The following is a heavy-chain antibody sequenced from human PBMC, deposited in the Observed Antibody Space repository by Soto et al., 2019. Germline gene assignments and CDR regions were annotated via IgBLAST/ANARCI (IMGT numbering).Heavy chain of an antibody. D-gene: IGHD3-3*01. CDR1: GFTFSSYA. Sequence: PGGSLRLSCAASGFTFSSYAMHWVRQAPGKGLEWVAVISYDGSNKYYADSVKGRFTISRDNSKNTLYLQMNSLRAEDTAVYYCARDSSVVPAAITFDFWSGPKGFDPWGQGTLVTVSS. CDR2: ISYDGSNK. V-gene: IGHV3-30-3*01. J-gene: IGHJ5*02. CDR3: ARDSSVVPAAITFDFWSGPKGFDP.